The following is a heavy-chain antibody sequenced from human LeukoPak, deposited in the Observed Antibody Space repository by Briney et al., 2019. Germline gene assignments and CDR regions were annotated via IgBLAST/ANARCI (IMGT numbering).Heavy chain of an antibody. CDR3: AVVPHYDFWSGYPN. Sequence: SETLSLTCAVYGGSFSGYYWSWIRQPPGKGLQWIGYIYYSGTTYYNPSLKSRLTISVDTSKNQFSLKLSSVTAADTAVYYCAVVPHYDFWSGYPNWGQGTLVTVSS. J-gene: IGHJ4*02. D-gene: IGHD3-3*01. V-gene: IGHV4-59*06. CDR2: IYYSGTT. CDR1: GGSFSGYY.